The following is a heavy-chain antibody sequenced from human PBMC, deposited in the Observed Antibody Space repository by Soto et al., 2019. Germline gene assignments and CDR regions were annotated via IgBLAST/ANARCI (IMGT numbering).Heavy chain of an antibody. J-gene: IGHJ3*02. D-gene: IGHD4-17*01. CDR2: INSRTSTI. Sequence: EVQLVESGGGLVQPGGSLRLSCVASGFTFSDFSMNWVRRAPGKGLEWVSYINSRTSTIYYADSVKGRFTISRDNANNSLYLQMNSLRDEDTAGYYCARQTLTTGGAFYIWGQGTMVAVSS. V-gene: IGHV3-48*02. CDR3: ARQTLTTGGAFYI. CDR1: GFTFSDFS.